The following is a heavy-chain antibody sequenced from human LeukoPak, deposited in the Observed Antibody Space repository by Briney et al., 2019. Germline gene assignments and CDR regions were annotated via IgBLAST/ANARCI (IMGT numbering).Heavy chain of an antibody. CDR3: ARGIGNYGGNNFDY. J-gene: IGHJ4*02. V-gene: IGHV1-18*01. CDR2: ISAYNGNT. CDR1: GYTFTSYG. D-gene: IGHD4-23*01. Sequence: GASVKVPCKASGYTFTSYGISWVRQAPGQGLEWMGWISAYNGNTNYAQKFQGRVTITRNTSISTAYMELSSLRSEDTAVYYCARGIGNYGGNNFDYWGQGTLVTVSS.